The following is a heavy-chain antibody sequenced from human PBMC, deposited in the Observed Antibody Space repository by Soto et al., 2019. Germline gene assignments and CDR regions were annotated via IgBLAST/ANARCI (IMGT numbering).Heavy chain of an antibody. V-gene: IGHV3-30-3*01. D-gene: IGHD2-2*01. CDR3: ARGPDKVVVVPAALYSRFDY. Sequence: RRLSCAASGFTFSSYAMHWVRQAPGKGLEWVAVISYDGSNKYYADSVKGRFTISRDNSKNTLYLQMNSLRAEDTAVYYCARGPDKVVVVPAALYSRFDYWGQGTLVTVS. J-gene: IGHJ4*02. CDR1: GFTFSSYA. CDR2: ISYDGSNK.